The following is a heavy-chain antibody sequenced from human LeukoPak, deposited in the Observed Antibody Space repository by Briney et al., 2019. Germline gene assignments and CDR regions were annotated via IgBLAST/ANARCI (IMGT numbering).Heavy chain of an antibody. Sequence: PSETLSLTCTVSGGSISSYYWSWIRQPPGKGLEWIGYIYYSGSTNYNPSLKSRVTISVDTSKNQFSLKLSSVTAADTAVYYCARVRYYFDSSGYYVGYFDYWGQGTLVTVSS. J-gene: IGHJ4*02. CDR3: ARVRYYFDSSGYYVGYFDY. CDR1: GGSISSYY. V-gene: IGHV4-59*08. CDR2: IYYSGST. D-gene: IGHD3-22*01.